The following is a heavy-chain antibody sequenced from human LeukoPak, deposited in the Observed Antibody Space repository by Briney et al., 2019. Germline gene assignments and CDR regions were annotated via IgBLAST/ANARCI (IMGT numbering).Heavy chain of an antibody. CDR2: FYDSRDT. CDR3: ARLLRPGGRPGDAFDV. D-gene: IGHD1-26*01. CDR1: GDSINNHH. V-gene: IGHV4-59*08. J-gene: IGHJ3*01. Sequence: PSETLSLTCYVSGDSINNHHWAWIRQPPGAGLEWIGYFYDSRDTNSNPSLKRRVTISVDMPNSQFSLTLTSVTAADTAMYYCARLLRPGGRPGDAFDVWGQGTMVTVSS.